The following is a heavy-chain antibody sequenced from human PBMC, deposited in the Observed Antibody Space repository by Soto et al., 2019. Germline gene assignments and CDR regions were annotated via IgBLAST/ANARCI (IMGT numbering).Heavy chain of an antibody. CDR1: EFSLRSSD. Sequence: SLRLSCTASEFSLRSSDMHWVRRAPGKGLVWLAVSSFDGTQQFYGDSVKGRFTVSRDNSNNTLYLEMNSLRTEDTAVYYCAKRRRGSGWYPLDSWGQGTPVTVSS. D-gene: IGHD6-19*01. CDR3: AKRRRGSGWYPLDS. V-gene: IGHV3-30*18. CDR2: SSFDGTQQ. J-gene: IGHJ4*02.